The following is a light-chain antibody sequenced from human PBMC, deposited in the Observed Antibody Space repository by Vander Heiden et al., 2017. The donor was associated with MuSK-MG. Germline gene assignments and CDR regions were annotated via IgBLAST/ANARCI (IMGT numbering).Light chain of an antibody. V-gene: IGLV1-47*01. CDR2: RNN. J-gene: IGLJ2*01. CDR3: AAWDDSLSRPWVV. Sequence: QSVLTQPPSASVTPGQRVTLSCSGSSSNIGSNYVYWYRQLPGTAPKPLIYRNNQRPSGLPDPFSGSWSATSASLAISGLRSEAEAEDDCAAWDDSLSRPWVVFGGGTKLTVL. CDR1: SSNIGSNY.